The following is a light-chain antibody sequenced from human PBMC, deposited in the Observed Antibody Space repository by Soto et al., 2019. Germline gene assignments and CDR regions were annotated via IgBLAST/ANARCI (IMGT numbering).Light chain of an antibody. CDR3: QQYHSYPYT. Sequence: DIQMTQSPSTLSASVGDRVTITCRASQSISSWLAWYQQKPGKAPKLLIYKASSLESGVPSRFSGSGSGTEFTLTISSLQPDDFATYCCQQYHSYPYTFGQGTKLEIK. J-gene: IGKJ2*01. V-gene: IGKV1-5*03. CDR1: QSISSW. CDR2: KAS.